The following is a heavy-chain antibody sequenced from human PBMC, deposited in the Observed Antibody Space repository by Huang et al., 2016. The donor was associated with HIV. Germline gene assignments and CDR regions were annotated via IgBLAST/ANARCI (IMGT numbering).Heavy chain of an antibody. CDR3: ARDPRIQSWLNFFDY. J-gene: IGHJ4*02. CDR1: GFSISSYW. V-gene: IGHV3-74*01. D-gene: IGHD3-22*01. CDR2: MNREGRST. Sequence: EVQLVESGGGLVQPGGSLRLSCAASGFSISSYWMHWVRQAPGKGLVGGSRMNREGRSTSYAESVKGRFTISRDNAKNTLYLQMNSLRAEDTAVYYCARDPRIQSWLNFFDYWGQGTLVSVSS.